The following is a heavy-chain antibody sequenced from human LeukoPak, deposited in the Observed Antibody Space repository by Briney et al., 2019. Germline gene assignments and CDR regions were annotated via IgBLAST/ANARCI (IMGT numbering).Heavy chain of an antibody. CDR2: ISNGGSST. D-gene: IGHD6-19*01. V-gene: IGHV3-23*01. CDR1: GFTFSSYA. Sequence: GGSLRLSCAASGFTFSSYAMSWVRQAPGKGLEWVSAISNGGSSTYYADSVKGRFTISQDNSWNTLYLQMNSLRAEDTAVYYCARGSRTSGWPPWGQGTLVTVSS. CDR3: ARGSRTSGWPP. J-gene: IGHJ5*02.